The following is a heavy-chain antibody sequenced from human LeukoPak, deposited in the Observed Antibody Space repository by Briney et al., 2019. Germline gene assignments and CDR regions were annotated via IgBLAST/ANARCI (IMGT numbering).Heavy chain of an antibody. CDR3: ARVTLPSGVRYFDWLLPGDY. Sequence: PGRSLRLSCAAFGFTFSSYAMHWVRQAPGKGLEWVAVISYDGSNKYYADSVKGRFTISRDNSKNTLYLQMNSLRAEDTAVYYCARVTLPSGVRYFDWLLPGDYWGQGTLVTVSS. D-gene: IGHD3-9*01. V-gene: IGHV3-30*04. CDR2: ISYDGSNK. J-gene: IGHJ4*02. CDR1: GFTFSSYA.